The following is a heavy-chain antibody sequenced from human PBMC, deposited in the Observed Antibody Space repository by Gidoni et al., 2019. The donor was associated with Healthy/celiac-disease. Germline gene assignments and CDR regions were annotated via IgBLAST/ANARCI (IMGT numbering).Heavy chain of an antibody. CDR3: AKDATGTVNYFDY. D-gene: IGHD1-1*01. CDR1: GFTFSSYG. V-gene: IGHV3-30*02. J-gene: IGHJ4*02. CDR2: IRYDGSNK. Sequence: QVQLVESGGGVVQPGGSLILSCAASGFTFSSYGMHWVRQAPGKGLEWVAIIRYDGSNKYYADSVKGRFTISRDNSKNTLYLQMNSLRAEDTAVYYCAKDATGTVNYFDYWGQGTLVTVSS.